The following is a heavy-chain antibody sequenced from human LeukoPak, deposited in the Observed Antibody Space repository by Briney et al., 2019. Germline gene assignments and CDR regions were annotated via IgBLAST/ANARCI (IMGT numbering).Heavy chain of an antibody. D-gene: IGHD3-3*01. V-gene: IGHV4-39*01. J-gene: IGHJ4*02. CDR2: IYYSGST. CDR1: GGSISSSSCY. CDR3: ARRGRRFGANPG. Sequence: SETLSLTCTVSGGSISSSSCYWGWIRQPPGKGLEWIGSIYYSGSTYYNPSLKSRVTISVDTSKNQFSLKLSSVTAAGTAVYYCARRGRRFGANPGWGQGTLVTVSS.